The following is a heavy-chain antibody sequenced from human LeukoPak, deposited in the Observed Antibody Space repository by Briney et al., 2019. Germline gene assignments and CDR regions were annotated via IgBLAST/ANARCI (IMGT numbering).Heavy chain of an antibody. Sequence: PGGSLRLSCAASGFNFIDYSMNWVRQAPGKGREWISYIGFSCGNTKYADSVKGRFTISRDKARNSLYLEMNSLRVEDTAVYYCARGHPYAFDNGGHGTLVTVSS. CDR3: ARGHPYAFDN. CDR2: IGFSCGNT. V-gene: IGHV3-48*01. D-gene: IGHD4-17*01. CDR1: GFNFIDYS. J-gene: IGHJ4*01.